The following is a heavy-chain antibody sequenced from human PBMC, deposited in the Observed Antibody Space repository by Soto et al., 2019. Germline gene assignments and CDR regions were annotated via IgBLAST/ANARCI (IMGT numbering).Heavy chain of an antibody. CDR1: GYTFTSYG. J-gene: IGHJ4*02. V-gene: IGHV1-18*01. Sequence: QVQLVQSGAEVKKPGASVKVSCKASGYTFTSYGISWVRQAPGQGHEWMGCISAYNGNTNYAQKLQGRVTMTTDTTTSTAHMEVRSLRSDDTAVYYCAREAPMAVYGVVDDDWGQGTLVTVSS. CDR3: AREAPMAVYGVVDDD. CDR2: ISAYNGNT. D-gene: IGHD3-3*01.